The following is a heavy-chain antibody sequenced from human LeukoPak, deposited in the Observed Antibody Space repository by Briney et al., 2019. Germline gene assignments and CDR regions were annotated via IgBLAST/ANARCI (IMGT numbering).Heavy chain of an antibody. CDR2: IFYTGAT. CDR3: ASSRSAYDFLTGYSSDTNWFDP. V-gene: IGHV4-31*03. CDR1: GGSITSGGYY. Sequence: SETLSLTCTVSGGSITSGGYYWSWIRQYPGKGLEWIGYIFYTGATHYNPSLKSRVFISMDMSKNQFSLKLSSVTAADTAVYYCASSRSAYDFLTGYSSDTNWFDPWGQGTLVTASS. J-gene: IGHJ5*02. D-gene: IGHD3-9*01.